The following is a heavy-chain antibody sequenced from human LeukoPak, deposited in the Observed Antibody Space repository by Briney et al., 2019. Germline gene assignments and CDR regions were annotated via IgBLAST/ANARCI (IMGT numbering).Heavy chain of an antibody. J-gene: IGHJ3*02. Sequence: GGSLRLSCAASGFTFSTSGMHWVRQAPGKGLDWVSYIRYDGSNEYYADSVKGRFTISRDNAKNSLYLQMNSLRAEDMALYYCAKDIKIRELSTSGALDIWGQGTMVTVSS. CDR2: IRYDGSNE. CDR3: AKDIKIRELSTSGALDI. D-gene: IGHD2/OR15-2a*01. CDR1: GFTFSTSG. V-gene: IGHV3-30*02.